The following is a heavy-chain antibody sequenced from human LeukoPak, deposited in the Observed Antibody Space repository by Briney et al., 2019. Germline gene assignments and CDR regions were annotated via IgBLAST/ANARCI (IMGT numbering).Heavy chain of an antibody. D-gene: IGHD3-16*01. CDR1: GFTFTDYW. CDR3: ARAGAYHFDN. CDR2: INTDTRGT. J-gene: IGHJ4*02. V-gene: IGHV3-74*01. Sequence: GGSLRLSCAASGFTFTDYWMHWVRQVPGKGLVWVSIINTDTRGTYYADSVKGRFAISRDNAMSILYLQMDSLRAEDTAVYYCARAGAYHFDNWGQGTLVTVSS.